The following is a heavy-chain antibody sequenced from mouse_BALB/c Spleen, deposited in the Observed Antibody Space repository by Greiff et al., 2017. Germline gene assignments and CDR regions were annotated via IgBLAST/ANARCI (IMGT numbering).Heavy chain of an antibody. CDR2: IWAGGST. D-gene: IGHD4-1*01. CDR1: GFSLTSYG. Sequence: VKLVESGPGLVAPSQSLSITCTVSGFSLTSYGVHWVRQPPGKGLEWLGVIWAGGSTNYNSALMSRLSISKDNSKSQVFLKMNSLQTDDTAMYYCAREGTGTGTRYFDVWGAGTTVTVSS. CDR3: AREGTGTGTRYFDV. J-gene: IGHJ1*01. V-gene: IGHV2-9*02.